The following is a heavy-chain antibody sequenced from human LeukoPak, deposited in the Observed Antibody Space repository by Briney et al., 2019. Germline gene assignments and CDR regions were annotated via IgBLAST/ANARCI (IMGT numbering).Heavy chain of an antibody. CDR1: GFTFSKAW. CDR3: ARRAGAYSHPYDY. CDR2: ISSSSSYI. Sequence: PGGSLRLSCAASGFTFSKAWMGWVRQAPGKGLEWVSSISSSSSYIYYADSVKGRFTISRDNAKNSLYLQMNSLRAEDTAVYYCARRAGAYSHPYDYWGQGTLVTVSS. D-gene: IGHD4/OR15-4a*01. J-gene: IGHJ4*02. V-gene: IGHV3-21*04.